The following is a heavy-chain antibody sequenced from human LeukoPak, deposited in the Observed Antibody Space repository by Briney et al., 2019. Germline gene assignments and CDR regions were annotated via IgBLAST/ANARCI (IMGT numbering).Heavy chain of an antibody. CDR2: IYYTGST. V-gene: IGHV4-59*01. J-gene: IGHJ4*02. D-gene: IGHD2-2*01. CDR3: ARVYQSAEYYFDY. CDR1: GGSIDSYY. Sequence: SETLSLTCTVSGGSIDSYYWSWIRQPPGKGLEWIGYIYYTGSTEYHPSLKSRVTISLDTSKNQFSLKLTSVTAADTAVYYCARVYQSAEYYFDYWGQANLVSVSS.